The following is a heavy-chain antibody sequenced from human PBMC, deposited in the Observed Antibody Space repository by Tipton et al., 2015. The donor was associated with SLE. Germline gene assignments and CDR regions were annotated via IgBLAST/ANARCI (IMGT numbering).Heavy chain of an antibody. D-gene: IGHD5-18*01. CDR2: IYTSGST. V-gene: IGHV4-4*09. CDR3: ARAWIQLWSDFDY. CDR1: GGSISTYY. Sequence: TLSLTCSVSGGSISTYYWSWIRQPPGKGLEWIGYIYTSGSTSYNTSLKSRVTISVDTSKNQFSLKLSSVTAADTAVYYCARAWIQLWSDFDYWGQGTLVTVSS. J-gene: IGHJ4*02.